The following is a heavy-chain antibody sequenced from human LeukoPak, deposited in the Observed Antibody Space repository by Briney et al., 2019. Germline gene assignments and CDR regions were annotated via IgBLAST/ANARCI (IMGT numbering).Heavy chain of an antibody. CDR1: GYTFTSYG. CDR3: ARGRRSDYYDSSGYSSFGP. D-gene: IGHD3-22*01. Sequence: GASVKVSCKASGYTFTSYGISWVRQAPGQGLEWVGWISAYNGNTNYAQKLQGRVTMTTDTSTSTAYMELRSLRSDDTAVYYCARGRRSDYYDSSGYSSFGPWGQGTLVTVSS. CDR2: ISAYNGNT. V-gene: IGHV1-18*01. J-gene: IGHJ5*02.